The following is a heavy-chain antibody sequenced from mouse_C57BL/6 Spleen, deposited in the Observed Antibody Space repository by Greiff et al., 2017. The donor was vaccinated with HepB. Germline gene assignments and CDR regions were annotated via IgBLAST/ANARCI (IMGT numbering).Heavy chain of an antibody. J-gene: IGHJ2*01. CDR3: AIGGVTTVVAPYFDY. V-gene: IGHV1-74*01. D-gene: IGHD1-1*01. Sequence: QVQLQQPGAELVKPGASVKVSCKASGYTFTSYWMHWVKQRPGQGLEWIGRIHPSDSDTNYNQKFKGKATLTVDKSSSTAYMQISSLTSEDSAVYYCAIGGVTTVVAPYFDYWGQGTTLTVSS. CDR2: IHPSDSDT. CDR1: GYTFTSYW.